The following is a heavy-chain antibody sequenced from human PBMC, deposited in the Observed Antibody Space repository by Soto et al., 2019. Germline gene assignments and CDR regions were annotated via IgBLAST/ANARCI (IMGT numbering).Heavy chain of an antibody. D-gene: IGHD2-15*01. CDR3: AKGGSSCSFDN. V-gene: IGHV3-23*01. J-gene: IGHJ4*02. CDR1: GFTFRNYA. CDR2: ISGSGGNST. Sequence: EVQLLESGGGLVQPGGSLRLSCAASGFTFRNYAMSWVRQAPGKGLEWVSAISGSGGNSTFYGDSVKGRFTISRDNSKNTLYLQMNSLGAEDTDVYYCAKGGSSCSFDNWGQGTLVTVSS.